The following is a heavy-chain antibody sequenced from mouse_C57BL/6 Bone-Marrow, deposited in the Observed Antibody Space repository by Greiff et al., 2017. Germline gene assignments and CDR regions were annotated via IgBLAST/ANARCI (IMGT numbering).Heavy chain of an antibody. V-gene: IGHV7-3*01. CDR3: SGNYYGSSYAMDY. D-gene: IGHD1-1*01. CDR2: IRNKANGYTT. J-gene: IGHJ4*01. CDR1: GFTFTDYY. Sequence: EVKLVESGGGLVQPGGSLSLSCAASGFTFTDYYMSWVRQPPGKALEWLGFIRNKANGYTTEYSASVKGRFTISSANSQSILYLQMNALRAEDSATYYCSGNYYGSSYAMDYWGQGTSVTVSS.